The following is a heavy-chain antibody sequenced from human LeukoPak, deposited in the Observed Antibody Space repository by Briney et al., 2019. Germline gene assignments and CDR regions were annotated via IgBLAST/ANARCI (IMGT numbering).Heavy chain of an antibody. V-gene: IGHV3-20*04. D-gene: IGHD2-2*01. CDR2: INWNGGSA. J-gene: IGHJ4*02. CDR1: GFTFDDYG. CDR3: ARGGGYCSSTSCYVPSNPFDY. Sequence: GGSLRLSCAASGFTFDDYGMSWVRQAPGKGLEWVSGINWNGGSAGYADSVKGRFTISRDNAKNSLYLQMNSLRAEDTALYYCARGGGYCSSTSCYVPSNPFDYWGQGTLVTVSS.